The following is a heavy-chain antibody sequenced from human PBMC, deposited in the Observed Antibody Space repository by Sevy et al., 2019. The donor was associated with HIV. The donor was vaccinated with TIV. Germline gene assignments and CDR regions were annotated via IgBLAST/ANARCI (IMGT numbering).Heavy chain of an antibody. D-gene: IGHD2-8*01. V-gene: IGHV3-23*01. CDR3: AREGCTKPHDY. CDR2: FSFGCGKI. CDR1: GFTFSKYC. Sequence: GGSLRLSCAASGFTFSKYCMSWIRQTPGKGLEWVSTFSFGCGKINYADSVKGRFTISRDDSRNTFYLQMNSLRAEDTAIDYCAREGCTKPHDYWGQGTVVTVSS. J-gene: IGHJ4*02.